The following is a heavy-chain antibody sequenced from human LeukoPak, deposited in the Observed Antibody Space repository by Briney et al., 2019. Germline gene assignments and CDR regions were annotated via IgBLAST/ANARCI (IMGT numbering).Heavy chain of an antibody. CDR2: IYHSGST. D-gene: IGHD1-26*01. J-gene: IGHJ4*02. CDR1: GYSINSGYY. V-gene: IGHV4-38-2*02. CDR3: ARDWGLGSHLYYFDY. Sequence: PSETLSLTCAVCGYSINSGYYWGWIRQPPGKGLEWIGSIYHSGSTYYNPSLKSRVTISVDTSKNQFSLKLSSVTAPDTAVDYCARDWGLGSHLYYFDYWGQGTLVTVSS.